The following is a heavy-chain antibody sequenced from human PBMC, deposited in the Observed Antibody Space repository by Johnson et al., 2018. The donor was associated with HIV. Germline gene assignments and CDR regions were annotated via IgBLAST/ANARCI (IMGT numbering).Heavy chain of an antibody. Sequence: QVQLVESGGGVVQPGGSLRLSCAASGFTFSSYGMHWVRQAPGKGLEWVAFIRYDGSNKYYADSVKGRFTISRDNSKNTLYLQMNSLRAEDTAVYYCAREEDTAMVTSGAFDIWGQGTMVTVSS. D-gene: IGHD5-18*01. CDR2: IRYDGSNK. CDR3: AREEDTAMVTSGAFDI. CDR1: GFTFSSYG. J-gene: IGHJ3*02. V-gene: IGHV3-30*02.